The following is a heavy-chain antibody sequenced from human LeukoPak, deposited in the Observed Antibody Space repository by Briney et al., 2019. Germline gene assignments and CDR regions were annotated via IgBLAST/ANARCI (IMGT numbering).Heavy chain of an antibody. CDR1: GFSFKTYS. D-gene: IGHD6-19*01. Sequence: GGSLRLSCAASGFSFKTYSMTWVRQAPGQGPEWVLAISGNGRKIFYADSVRGRFTISRDNSKNMLYLQMSSLRADDTAVYFCAKEGGIVVAGGRDNWGQGTLVTVSS. CDR3: AKEGGIVVAGGRDN. CDR2: ISGNGRKI. J-gene: IGHJ4*02. V-gene: IGHV3-23*01.